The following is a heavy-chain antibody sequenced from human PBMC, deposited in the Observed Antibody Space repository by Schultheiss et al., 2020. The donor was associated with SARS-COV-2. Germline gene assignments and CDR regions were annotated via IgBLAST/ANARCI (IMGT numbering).Heavy chain of an antibody. CDR2: ISSSSSYI. CDR3: ARESGDFWSGYIFYGMDV. V-gene: IGHV3-21*01. J-gene: IGHJ6*02. D-gene: IGHD3-3*01. Sequence: GGSLRLSCAASGFDFSLSWMTWVRQAPGKGLEWVSSISSSSSYIYYADSVKGRFTISRDNAKNSLYLQMNSLRAEDTAVYYCARESGDFWSGYIFYGMDVWGQGTTVTVSS. CDR1: GFDFSLSW.